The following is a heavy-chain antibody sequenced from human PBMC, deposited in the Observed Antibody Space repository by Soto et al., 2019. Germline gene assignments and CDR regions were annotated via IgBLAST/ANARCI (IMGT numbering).Heavy chain of an antibody. D-gene: IGHD3-16*01. CDR2: ISSSSSTI. Sequence: EVQLVESGGGLVQPGGSLRLSCAASGFTFSSYSMNWVRQAPGKGLEWVSYISSSSSTIYYADSVKGRFTISRDNAKNSLYLQMNSLTAEDTAVYYCARDRGRHAFDIWGQGTMVTVSS. J-gene: IGHJ3*02. CDR3: ARDRGRHAFDI. CDR1: GFTFSSYS. V-gene: IGHV3-48*01.